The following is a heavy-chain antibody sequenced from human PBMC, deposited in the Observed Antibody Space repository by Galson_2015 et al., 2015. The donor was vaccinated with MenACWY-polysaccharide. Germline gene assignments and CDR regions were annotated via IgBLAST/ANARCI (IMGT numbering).Heavy chain of an antibody. V-gene: IGHV3-23*01. CDR3: AKVHSYAYVNFYYGLDV. Sequence: SLRLSCAASGFTFSSYAISWVRQAPGQGLEWVSTISASGGTTHYADAVKGRFVISRDASKSTLYLQLNSLRAEDTATYYCAKVHSYAYVNFYYGLDVWGQGTTVTVSS. CDR1: GFTFSSYA. J-gene: IGHJ6*02. CDR2: ISASGGTT. D-gene: IGHD5-18*01.